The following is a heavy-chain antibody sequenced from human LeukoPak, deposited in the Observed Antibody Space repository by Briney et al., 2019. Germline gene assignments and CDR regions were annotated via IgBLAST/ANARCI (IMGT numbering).Heavy chain of an antibody. J-gene: IGHJ1*01. Sequence: GGSLRLSCAASGFTFSNYAMSWVRQAPGKGLEWVSAISGSGGSTYYADSVKGRFTISRDNSKNTLYLQMNSLRAEDTAVYYCAKDYGSGSYEHFQHWGQGTLVTVSS. CDR1: GFTFSNYA. V-gene: IGHV3-23*01. CDR3: AKDYGSGSYEHFQH. CDR2: ISGSGGST. D-gene: IGHD3-10*01.